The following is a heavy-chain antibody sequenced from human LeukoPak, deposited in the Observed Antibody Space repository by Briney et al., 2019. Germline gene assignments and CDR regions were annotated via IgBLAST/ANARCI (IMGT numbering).Heavy chain of an antibody. CDR1: GFTFSSYW. J-gene: IGHJ6*02. Sequence: GGSLRLSCAASGFTFSSYWMSWVREAPGKGLEWVSGINWNGGSTGYADSVKGRFTISRDNAKNSLYLQMNSLRAEDTALYHCARGYSPYYDILTGYYGYGMDVWGQGTTVTVSS. D-gene: IGHD3-9*01. CDR2: INWNGGST. CDR3: ARGYSPYYDILTGYYGYGMDV. V-gene: IGHV3-20*01.